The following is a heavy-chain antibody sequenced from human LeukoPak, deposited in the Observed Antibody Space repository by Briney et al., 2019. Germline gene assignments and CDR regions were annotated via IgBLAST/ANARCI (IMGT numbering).Heavy chain of an antibody. CDR3: ANSAMAYGSGSYLLL. V-gene: IGHV1-8*01. CDR1: GYTFTSYD. D-gene: IGHD3-10*01. Sequence: GTSVKVTCKASGYTFTSYDSNWVRQATGQGLEWMGWMNPNRGNTGYAQKFQCRVTMTRNTSISTAYMELSSLRSEDTAVYYCANSAMAYGSGSYLLLWGRGTLVTVSS. J-gene: IGHJ4*02. CDR2: MNPNRGNT.